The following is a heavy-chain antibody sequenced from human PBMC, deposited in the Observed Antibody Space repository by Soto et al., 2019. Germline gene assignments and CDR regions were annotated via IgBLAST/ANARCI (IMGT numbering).Heavy chain of an antibody. D-gene: IGHD3-9*01. CDR3: ATDLRDILTGYYSKEYDAFDI. CDR2: FDPEDGET. CDR1: GYTLTELS. V-gene: IGHV1-24*01. Sequence: VKVACKVSGYTLTELSMHWVRQALGKGLEWMGGFDPEDGETIYAQKFQGRVTMTEDTSTDTAYMELSSLRSEDTAVYYCATDLRDILTGYYSKEYDAFDIWGQGXMVTVSS. J-gene: IGHJ3*02.